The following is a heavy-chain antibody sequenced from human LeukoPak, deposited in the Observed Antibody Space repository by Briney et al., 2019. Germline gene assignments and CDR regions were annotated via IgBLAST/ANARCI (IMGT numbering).Heavy chain of an antibody. CDR1: GFSFSDSY. D-gene: IGHD2-8*01. Sequence: PGGSLTLSCVVSGFSFSDSYMTWIRQTPGKGLESLAYISGSGHDIYYTDSVKGRFTISRDNAKDSLYLQMNGLRPEDTALYYCSTDPRLLIYWGHGTLVTVSS. CDR3: STDPRLLIY. J-gene: IGHJ4*01. CDR2: ISGSGHDI. V-gene: IGHV3-11*01.